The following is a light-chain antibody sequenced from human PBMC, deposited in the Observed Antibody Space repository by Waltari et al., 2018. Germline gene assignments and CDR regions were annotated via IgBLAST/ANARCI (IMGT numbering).Light chain of an antibody. CDR1: SSDAGGDDS. Sequence: QSALTQPASVSGSPGQSITISCPGSSSDAGGDDSVSWYEDHPAQAPKVIIYDVNKRTSGVSDRFSGSKSGHTASLTISGLQAEDEATFYCSSQSTKNGVIFGGGTKVTVL. J-gene: IGLJ2*01. CDR3: SSQSTKNGVI. CDR2: DVN. V-gene: IGLV2-14*03.